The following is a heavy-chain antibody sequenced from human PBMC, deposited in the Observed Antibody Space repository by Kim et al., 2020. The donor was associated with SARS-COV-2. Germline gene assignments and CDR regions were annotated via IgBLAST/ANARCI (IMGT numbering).Heavy chain of an antibody. CDR3: AREPYYYDSSGYLIFDY. Sequence: SETLSLTCTVSGGSVSSDYWSWIRQPAGKGLEWIGLIYTSGSTNYNPSPKSRVTMSVDTSKNQFSLKLSSVTAADTAVDYCAREPYYYDSSGYLIFDYWGQGTLVTVSS. CDR2: IYTSGST. V-gene: IGHV4-4*07. D-gene: IGHD3-22*01. CDR1: GGSVSSDY. J-gene: IGHJ4*02.